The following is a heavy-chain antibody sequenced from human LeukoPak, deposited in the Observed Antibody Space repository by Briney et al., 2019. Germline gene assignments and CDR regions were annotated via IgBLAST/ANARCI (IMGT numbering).Heavy chain of an antibody. J-gene: IGHJ1*01. CDR3: ARAYGGNSQYFQH. D-gene: IGHD4-23*01. CDR1: GGSISNYY. CDR2: IHHSGST. Sequence: SETLSLTCTVSGGSISNYYWGWIRQPPGKGLEWFGSIHHSGSTNYNPSLKSRVTISLDTSKNQFSLKLSSVTAADTAVYYCARAYGGNSQYFQHWGQGTLVTVSS. V-gene: IGHV4-38-2*02.